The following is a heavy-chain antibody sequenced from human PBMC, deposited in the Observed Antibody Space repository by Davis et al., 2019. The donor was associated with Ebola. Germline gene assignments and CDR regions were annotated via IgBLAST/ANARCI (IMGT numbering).Heavy chain of an antibody. CDR2: IISSGSTI. V-gene: IGHV3-11*01. CDR1: GFTFSDYY. CDR3: ARELLRRNYYYYGMDV. D-gene: IGHD2-21*02. J-gene: IGHJ6*02. Sequence: GGSLRLSCAASGFTFSDYYMSWIRQPPGNGLEWVSYIISSGSTIYYADSVKGRFTISRDNAKNSLYLQMNSLRAEDTAVYYCARELLRRNYYYYGMDVWGQGTTVTVSS.